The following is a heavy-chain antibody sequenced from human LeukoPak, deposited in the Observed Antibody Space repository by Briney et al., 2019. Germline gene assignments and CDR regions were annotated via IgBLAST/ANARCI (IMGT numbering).Heavy chain of an antibody. Sequence: SQTLSLTCAISGDSVSSNSAAWNWIRQSPSRGLEWLGRTYYRSKWYNDYAVSVKSRIIINPDTSKNQFSLQLNSVTPADTAVYYCVRGRRVRRITMIVVVIRSGYDAFDIWGQGTMVTVSS. CDR3: VRGRRVRRITMIVVVIRSGYDAFDI. J-gene: IGHJ3*02. D-gene: IGHD3-22*01. V-gene: IGHV6-1*01. CDR2: TYYRSKWYN. CDR1: GDSVSSNSAA.